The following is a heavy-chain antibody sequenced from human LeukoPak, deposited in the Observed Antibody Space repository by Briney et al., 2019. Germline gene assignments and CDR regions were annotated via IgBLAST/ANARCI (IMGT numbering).Heavy chain of an antibody. J-gene: IGHJ4*02. CDR3: ATPYSGGYYDFHY. CDR1: GFTFSSYG. CDR2: IRYDGSNK. D-gene: IGHD1-26*01. Sequence: PGGSLRLSRAASGFTFSSYGMHWVRQAPGKGLEWVTFIRYDGSNKYYADSVKGRFTISRDNSKNTLYLQMNSLRAGDTAVYYCATPYSGGYYDFHYWGQGTLVTVSS. V-gene: IGHV3-30*02.